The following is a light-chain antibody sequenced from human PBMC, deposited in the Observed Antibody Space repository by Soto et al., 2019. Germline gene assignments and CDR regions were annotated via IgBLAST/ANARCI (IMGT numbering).Light chain of an antibody. CDR2: TNN. CDR1: SSNIGSNT. V-gene: IGLV1-44*01. CDR3: AAWDDILNGVV. Sequence: QPVLTQPPSASETPGQRVTISCSGSSSNIGSNTVNWYQQLPGTAPKLLIYTNNQRPSGVPDRFSGSKSGTSASLAISGLQSEDEADYYCAAWDDILNGVVFGGGTKLTVL. J-gene: IGLJ2*01.